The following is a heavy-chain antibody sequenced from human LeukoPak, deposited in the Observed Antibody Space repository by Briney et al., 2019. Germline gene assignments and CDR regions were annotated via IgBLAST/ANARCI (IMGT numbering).Heavy chain of an antibody. CDR2: IWYDGSNK. CDR1: GFTFSSYG. V-gene: IGHV3-33*08. D-gene: IGHD6-19*01. J-gene: IGHJ6*02. Sequence: GVSLRLSCVVSGFTFSSYGMHWVRQAPGKGLEWVAVIWYDGSNKYYADSVKGRFTISRDNSKNTLYLQMNSLRAEDTAVYYCARITVAGTAYYYYYGMDVWGQGTTVTVSS. CDR3: ARITVAGTAYYYYYGMDV.